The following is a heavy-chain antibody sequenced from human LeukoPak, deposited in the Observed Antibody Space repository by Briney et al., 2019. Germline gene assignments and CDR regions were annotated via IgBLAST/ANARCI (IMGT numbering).Heavy chain of an antibody. D-gene: IGHD3-9*01. CDR2: IRNKVNSYST. V-gene: IGHV3-72*01. J-gene: IGHJ4*02. CDR1: GVTFRTYG. CDR3: ARVRYYLDY. Sequence: GGSLRLSCAASGVTFRTYGVHWVRQAPGKGLEWVGRIRNKVNSYSTEYAASVKGRFTISRDDSKNSLYLQMNSLKTEDTAVYYCARVRYYLDYWGQGTLVTVSS.